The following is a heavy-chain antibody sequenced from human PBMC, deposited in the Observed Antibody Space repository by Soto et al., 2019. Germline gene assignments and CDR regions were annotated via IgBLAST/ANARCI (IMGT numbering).Heavy chain of an antibody. CDR2: IYHSGST. J-gene: IGHJ6*03. CDR3: AGDHGLDYYMDV. Sequence: PSDTLSLTCAVSSGSISSSNWWSWVRQPPGKGLEWIGEIYHSGSTNYNPSLKSRVTISVDKSKNQFSLKLSSVTAADTAVYYCAGDHGLDYYMDVWGKGTTVTVSS. CDR1: SGSISSSNW. V-gene: IGHV4-4*02.